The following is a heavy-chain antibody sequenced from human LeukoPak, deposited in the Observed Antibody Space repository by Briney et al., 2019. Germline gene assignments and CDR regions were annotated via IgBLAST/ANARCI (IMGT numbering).Heavy chain of an antibody. CDR3: AKGSIEVPFDY. CDR1: GFTFSTYA. CDR2: VSGSGGST. J-gene: IGHJ4*02. Sequence: GGSLRLSCATSGFTFSTYAMSWVRQTPGKGLEWVSSVSGSGGSTYYADSVKGRFTISRDSSKSTLYLQMNSLRAEDTAVYYCAKGSIEVPFDYWGQGTLVTVSS. V-gene: IGHV3-23*01.